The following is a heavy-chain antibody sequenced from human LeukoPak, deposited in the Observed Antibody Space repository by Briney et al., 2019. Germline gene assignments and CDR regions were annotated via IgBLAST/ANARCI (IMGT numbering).Heavy chain of an antibody. Sequence: GASVKVSCKASGGTFSSYAISWVRQAPGQGLEWMGRIIPIFGTANYAQKFQGRVTITADKSTSTAYMELSSLRSEDTAVYYRAGGVFTMVRGVISNWFDPWGQGTLVTVSS. CDR1: GGTFSSYA. D-gene: IGHD3-10*01. CDR3: AGGVFTMVRGVISNWFDP. CDR2: IIPIFGTA. V-gene: IGHV1-69*06. J-gene: IGHJ5*02.